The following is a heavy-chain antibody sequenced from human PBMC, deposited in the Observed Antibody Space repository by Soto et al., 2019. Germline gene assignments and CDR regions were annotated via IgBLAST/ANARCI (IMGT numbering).Heavy chain of an antibody. Sequence: EVQLLESGGGLVQPGGSLRLSCAASGFTFNAYAMTWVRQAPGKGLEWVSAIGGSGGNRYYAASVKGRFTISRDNSKDTLDLQMNRLRVEDTAVYYCARVASDYINPFYHWCQGILVTVSS. V-gene: IGHV3-23*01. D-gene: IGHD4-4*01. CDR1: GFTFNAYA. CDR3: ARVASDYINPFYH. J-gene: IGHJ4*02. CDR2: IGGSGGNR.